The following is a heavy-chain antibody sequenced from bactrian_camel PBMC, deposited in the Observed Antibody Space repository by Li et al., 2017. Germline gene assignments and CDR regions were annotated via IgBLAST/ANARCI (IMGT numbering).Heavy chain of an antibody. CDR2: INSGGGP. CDR1: TYIFRNCA. CDR3: AADFVNKQLARYYDY. J-gene: IGHJ4*01. V-gene: IGHV3S53*01. Sequence: HVQLVESGGGSAQVGGSLKLSCTHATYIFRNCAMGYYRQAPGKGLEWVAVINSGGGPNYADSAKGRFTISRDNAKNTLYLQMNSLKPDDTGMYFCAADFVNKQLARYYDYWGQGTQVTVS. D-gene: IGHD2*01.